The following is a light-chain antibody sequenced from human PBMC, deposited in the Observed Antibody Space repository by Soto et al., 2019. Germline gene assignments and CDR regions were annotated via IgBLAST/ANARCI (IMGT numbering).Light chain of an antibody. CDR3: QHSFNLPYT. V-gene: IGKV1-39*01. J-gene: IGKJ2*01. CDR1: QTISTY. CDR2: AAS. Sequence: DIQMTQSPSSLSASVGDRVTITCRASQTISTYLNWYQQNPGKAPKLLIYAASNLQSGVPSRFRGSGSGTDFTLTINSLQPEDFATYYCQHSFNLPYTFGQGTKLEIK.